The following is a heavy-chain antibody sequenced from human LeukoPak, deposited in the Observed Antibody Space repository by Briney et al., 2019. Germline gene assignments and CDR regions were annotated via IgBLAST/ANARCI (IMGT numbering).Heavy chain of an antibody. CDR2: IYTSGST. CDR1: GGSISSGSYY. CDR3: ARLRRWVVTPSSSWYPQSMDV. J-gene: IGHJ6*03. Sequence: PSQTLSLTCTVSGGSISSGSYYWSWIRQPAGKGLEWIGRIYTSGSTNYNPSLKSRVTISVDTSKNQFSLKLSSVTAADTAVYYCARLRRWVVTPSSSWYPQSMDVWGKGTTVTISS. V-gene: IGHV4-61*02. D-gene: IGHD6-13*01.